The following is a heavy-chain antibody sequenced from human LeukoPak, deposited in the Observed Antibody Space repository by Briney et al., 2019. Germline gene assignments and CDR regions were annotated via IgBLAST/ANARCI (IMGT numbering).Heavy chain of an antibody. D-gene: IGHD3-10*01. CDR3: ARRSHFKTVRGDDAFDI. V-gene: IGHV1-69*05. CDR1: GGTFSSYA. Sequence: PVTVSCKASGGTFSSYAISWVRQAPGQGLEWMGGIIPIFGTANYAQKLQGRVTMTTDTSTSTAYMELRSLRSDDTAVYYCARRSHFKTVRGDDAFDIWGQGTMVIVSS. CDR2: IIPIFGTA. J-gene: IGHJ3*02.